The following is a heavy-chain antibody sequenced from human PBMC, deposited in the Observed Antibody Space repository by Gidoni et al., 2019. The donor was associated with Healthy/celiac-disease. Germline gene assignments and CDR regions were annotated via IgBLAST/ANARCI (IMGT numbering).Heavy chain of an antibody. CDR2: IWYDGSNK. CDR1: GFTFSSYG. V-gene: IGHV3-33*01. D-gene: IGHD6-19*01. Sequence: QVQLVESGGGVVQPGRSLRLSCAASGFTFSSYGMHWVRQAPGKGLEWVAVIWYDGSNKYYADSVKGRFTISRDNSKNTLYLQMNSLRAEDTAVYYCAGQGSGGRYYYGMDVWGQGTTVTVSS. CDR3: AGQGSGGRYYYGMDV. J-gene: IGHJ6*02.